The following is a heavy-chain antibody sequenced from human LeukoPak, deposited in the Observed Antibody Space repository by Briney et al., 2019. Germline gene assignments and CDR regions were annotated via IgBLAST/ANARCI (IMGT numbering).Heavy chain of an antibody. V-gene: IGHV3-48*04. CDR1: GFTFSSDW. Sequence: GGSLRLSCAVSGFTFSSDWMIWVRQAPGKGLEWVSYISSSGSTIYYADSVKGRFTISRDNAKNSLYLQMNSLRAEDTAVYYCARDADTAMVTGRFDKWGQGTLVTVSS. J-gene: IGHJ4*02. CDR2: ISSSGSTI. D-gene: IGHD5-18*01. CDR3: ARDADTAMVTGRFDK.